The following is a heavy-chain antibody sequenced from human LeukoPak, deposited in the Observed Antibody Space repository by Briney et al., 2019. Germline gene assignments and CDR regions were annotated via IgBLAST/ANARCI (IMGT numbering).Heavy chain of an antibody. J-gene: IGHJ4*02. CDR1: GFTFQKYV. CDR2: IYGSGVSI. CDR3: AKDLGWELPAEAY. V-gene: IGHV3-23*01. Sequence: PGGSLRLSCVASGFTFQKYVMNWLRQAPGKGLEWLATIYGSGVSISYADCVKGRFTISRDNSNNTLYLQMNSVRAEDTAMYYCAKDLGWELPAEAYWGQGILVTVSS. D-gene: IGHD1-26*01.